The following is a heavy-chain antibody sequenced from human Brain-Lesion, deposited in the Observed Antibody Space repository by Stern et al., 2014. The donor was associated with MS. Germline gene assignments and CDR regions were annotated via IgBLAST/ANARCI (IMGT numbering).Heavy chain of an antibody. CDR3: AGEEDIRYCSGGSCTGNWFDP. CDR2: IYYSGNT. CDR1: GGSVSSASYA. V-gene: IGHV4-39*01. D-gene: IGHD2-15*01. Sequence: VQLVESGPGLVKPSETLSLTCTVAGGSVSSASYAWAWIRQPPGKGLGWIGTIYYSGNTYYSPSLKSRLTISLDTSKTQFSLHLRFVTAADTAVYYCAGEEDIRYCSGGSCTGNWFDPWGQGTLVTVSS. J-gene: IGHJ5*02.